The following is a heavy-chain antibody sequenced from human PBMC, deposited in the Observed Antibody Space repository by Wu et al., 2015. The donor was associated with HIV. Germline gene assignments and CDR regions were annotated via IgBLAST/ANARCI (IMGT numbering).Heavy chain of an antibody. Sequence: QVQLVQSGAEVKKPGSSVKVSCKASGGTFNTYTITWVRQAPGQGLEWMGAITHMFGSAQYAQKFQDRVTISADESSTTAYMELNNLTFDDTAVYYCAKGGQPYDWFRVDIWGQGTLVTVSS. D-gene: IGHD3-9*01. CDR1: GGTFNTYT. CDR3: AKGGQPYDWFRVDI. CDR2: ITHMFGSA. V-gene: IGHV1-69*12. J-gene: IGHJ4*02.